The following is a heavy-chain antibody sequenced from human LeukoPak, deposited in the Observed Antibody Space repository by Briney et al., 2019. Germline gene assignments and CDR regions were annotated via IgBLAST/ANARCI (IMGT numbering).Heavy chain of an antibody. J-gene: IGHJ4*02. Sequence: GGSLRLSCEASGFFFSSYCMHWVRQAPGKGLEWLAVISGDGTNKYYAESVKGRFTISRDNSKATVLVQLNSLRVEDTAVYYCARCRENDFWSGSPVDHWGQGTLVTVSS. V-gene: IGHV3-30-3*01. CDR1: GFFFSSYC. CDR3: ARCRENDFWSGSPVDH. D-gene: IGHD3-3*01. CDR2: ISGDGTNK.